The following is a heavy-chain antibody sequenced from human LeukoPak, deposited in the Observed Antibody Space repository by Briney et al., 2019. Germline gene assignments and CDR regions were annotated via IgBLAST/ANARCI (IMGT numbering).Heavy chain of an antibody. CDR1: GYSFTTHW. J-gene: IGHJ4*02. D-gene: IGHD6-19*01. Sequence: GESLKISCKASGYSFTTHWIGWVRQMPGKGLEWMGILHPGDSDTRYSPSFQGQVTISADKSISTAYLQWSSLKASDTAMYYCARGDTEVAATADYWGQGTLVTVSS. CDR3: ARGDTEVAATADY. V-gene: IGHV5-51*01. CDR2: LHPGDSDT.